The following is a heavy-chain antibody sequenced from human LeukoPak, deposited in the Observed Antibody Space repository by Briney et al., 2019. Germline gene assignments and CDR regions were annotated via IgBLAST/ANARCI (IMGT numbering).Heavy chain of an antibody. J-gene: IGHJ1*01. D-gene: IGHD2-2*01. CDR1: GFTFSSYG. CDR2: ISYDGSNK. CDR3: AKALGYCSSTSCYDWYFQH. Sequence: GRSLRLSCAASGFTFSSYGMHWVRQAPGKGLEWVAVISYDGSNKYYADSVKGRFTIPRDNSKNTLYLQMNSLRAEDTAVYYCAKALGYCSSTSCYDWYFQHWGQGTLVTVSS. V-gene: IGHV3-30*18.